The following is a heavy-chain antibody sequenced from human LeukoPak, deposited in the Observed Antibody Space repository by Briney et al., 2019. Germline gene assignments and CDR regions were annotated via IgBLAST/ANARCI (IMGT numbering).Heavy chain of an antibody. D-gene: IGHD6-19*01. J-gene: IGHJ4*02. CDR3: ARGSGWYFY. V-gene: IGHV3-7*01. Sequence: GGSLRLSCTASGFTFSSHSMSWVRQAPGQGLEWVANIKQDGSEKYYVDSVKGRFTISRDNAKNSLYLQMNSLRAEDTAVYYCARGSGWYFYWGQGTLVTVSS. CDR1: GFTFSSHS. CDR2: IKQDGSEK.